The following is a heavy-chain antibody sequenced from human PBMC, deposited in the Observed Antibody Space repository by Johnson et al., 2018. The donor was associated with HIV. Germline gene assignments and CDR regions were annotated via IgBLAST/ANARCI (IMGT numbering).Heavy chain of an antibody. J-gene: IGHJ3*02. CDR1: GFTFSSYD. V-gene: IGHV3-30*03. Sequence: VQLVESGGGVVQPGRSLRVSCGASGFTFSSYDMHWVRQAPGKGLEWVAVISYDGSNKYYADSVKGRFTISRDNSKNTLYLQMNSRRAEDTAVYYCARSAAEDIAEFGLIWEEPPAGRDAFDIWGQGTMVTVSS. CDR3: ARSAAEDIAEFGLIWEEPPAGRDAFDI. CDR2: ISYDGSNK. D-gene: IGHD6-13*01.